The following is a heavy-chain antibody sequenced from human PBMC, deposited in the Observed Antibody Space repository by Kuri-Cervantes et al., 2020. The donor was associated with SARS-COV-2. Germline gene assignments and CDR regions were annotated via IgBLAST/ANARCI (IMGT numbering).Heavy chain of an antibody. CDR1: GGSFSGYY. Sequence: SETLSLTCAVYGGSFSGYYWSWIRQPPGKGLEWIGEINHSGSTNYNPSLKSRVTISVDTSKNQFSLKLSSVTAADTAVYYCARRGDNFWSGYYFDYWGQGNPV. D-gene: IGHD3-3*01. V-gene: IGHV4-34*01. CDR2: INHSGST. J-gene: IGHJ4*02. CDR3: ARRGDNFWSGYYFDY.